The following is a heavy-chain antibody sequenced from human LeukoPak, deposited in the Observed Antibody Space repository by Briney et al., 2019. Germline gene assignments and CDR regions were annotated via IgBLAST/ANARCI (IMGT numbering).Heavy chain of an antibody. CDR2: VDPEDGET. J-gene: IGHJ6*03. CDR3: ATWHCGGDCYSDYYYYYYMDV. CDR1: GYTFTDYY. V-gene: IGHV1-69-2*01. Sequence: GATVKISCKASGYTFTDYYMHWVQQAPGKGLEWMGRVDPEDGETIYAEEFQGRVTITADTSTDTAYMELSSLRSEDTAVYYCATWHCGGDCYSDYYYYYYMDVWGKGTTVTVSS. D-gene: IGHD2-21*01.